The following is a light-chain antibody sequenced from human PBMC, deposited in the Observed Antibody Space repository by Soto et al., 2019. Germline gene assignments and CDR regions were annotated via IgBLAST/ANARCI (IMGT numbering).Light chain of an antibody. CDR1: QSITTW. Sequence: DIQMTQSPSTVSAYVGDSVTITCRASQSITTWLAWYQQRPGKAPKLLIYDVSSLQSGVPSRFSGSGSGTEFTLTISSLQPDDFATSYCQHYKMYSPWTLGQGTKVEIK. CDR3: QHYKMYSPWT. V-gene: IGKV1-5*01. J-gene: IGKJ1*01. CDR2: DVS.